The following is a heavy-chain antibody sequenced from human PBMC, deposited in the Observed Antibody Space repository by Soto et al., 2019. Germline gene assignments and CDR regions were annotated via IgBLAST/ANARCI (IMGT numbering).Heavy chain of an antibody. CDR3: ARGGTMIARRAFDI. CDR2: ISSSSSYI. D-gene: IGHD3-22*01. J-gene: IGHJ3*02. V-gene: IGHV3-21*01. Sequence: WVRQSPGKGLEWVSSISSSSSYIYYADSVKGRFTISRDNAKNSLYLQMNSLRAEDTAVYYCARGGTMIARRAFDIWGQGTMVTVSS.